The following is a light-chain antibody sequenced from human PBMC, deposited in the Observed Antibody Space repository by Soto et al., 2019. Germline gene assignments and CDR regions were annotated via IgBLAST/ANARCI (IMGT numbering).Light chain of an antibody. CDR3: QQYNDWPQT. Sequence: EIVMTQSPGTLSVSPGERATLSCRASQSVSSSLAWYQQKPGQAPRLLIYGASTRATGIPARFSGSGSGTDFTLIISSLQSEDFAIYYCQQYNDWPQTFGQGTKVEMK. CDR1: QSVSSS. V-gene: IGKV3-15*01. J-gene: IGKJ1*01. CDR2: GAS.